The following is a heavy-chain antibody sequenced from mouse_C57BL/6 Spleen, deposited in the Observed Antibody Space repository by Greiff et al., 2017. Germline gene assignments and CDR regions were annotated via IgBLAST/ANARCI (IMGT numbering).Heavy chain of an antibody. D-gene: IGHD2-5*01. CDR2: FYPGSGSI. J-gene: IGHJ3*01. CDR3: ARHEEGDYSNYDGFAY. CDR1: GYTFTEYT. V-gene: IGHV1-62-2*01. Sequence: VKVVESGAELVKPGASVKLSCKASGYTFTEYTIHWVKQRSGQGLEWIGWFYPGSGSIKYNEKFKDKATLTADKSSSTVYMELSRLTSEDSAVYFCARHEEGDYSNYDGFAYWGQGTLVTVSA.